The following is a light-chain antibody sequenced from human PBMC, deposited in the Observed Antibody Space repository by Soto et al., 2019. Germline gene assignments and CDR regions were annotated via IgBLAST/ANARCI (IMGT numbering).Light chain of an antibody. CDR3: QQFNVWHRT. J-gene: IGKJ1*01. V-gene: IGKV3-15*01. CDR1: QSVRRN. Sequence: ILLTQSPATLSLSPGERATLSCRASQSVRRNLEWYQQKPGQAPRLLIYGASTRATGIPARFSGSGSGTEFALTINSLQSEDSEVYFCQQFNVWHRTFGQGTKVDIK. CDR2: GAS.